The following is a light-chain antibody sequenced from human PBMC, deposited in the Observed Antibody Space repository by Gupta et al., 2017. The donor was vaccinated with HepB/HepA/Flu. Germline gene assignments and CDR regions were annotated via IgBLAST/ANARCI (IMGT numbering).Light chain of an antibody. CDR2: EDN. J-gene: IGLJ2*01. V-gene: IGLV3-1*01. CDR3: QAWDSTTVI. Sequence: SYDLTQPPSVSVSPGQTASIPCSGSKLGNNYVCWYQQKPGQSPVLVIFEDNKRPSGIPERFSGSNSRNTATLTISGTQTIDEADYYCQAWDSTTVIFGGGTRLSV. CDR1: KLGNNY.